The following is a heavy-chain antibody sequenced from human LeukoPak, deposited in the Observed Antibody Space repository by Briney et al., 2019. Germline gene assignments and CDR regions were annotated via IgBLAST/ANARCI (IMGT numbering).Heavy chain of an antibody. CDR3: ARSDFWSGYYDY. D-gene: IGHD3-3*01. CDR1: GDSVSRSDSY. V-gene: IGHV4-39*01. CDR2: IYYSGST. J-gene: IGHJ4*02. Sequence: SETLSLTCSVSGDSVSRSDSYWDWIRQPPGKGLEWIGTIYYSGSTYYNPSLKSRVTISVDTSKNQLSLKLSSVTAADTAVYYCARSDFWSGYYDYWGQGTLVTVSS.